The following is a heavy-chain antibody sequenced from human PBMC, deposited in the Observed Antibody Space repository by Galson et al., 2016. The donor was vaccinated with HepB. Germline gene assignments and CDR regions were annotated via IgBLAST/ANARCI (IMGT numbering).Heavy chain of an antibody. V-gene: IGHV4-31*03. D-gene: IGHD2-15*01. CDR3: ARGTNCSGGRCFWFDP. CDR2: IYYSGST. J-gene: IGHJ5*02. CDR1: GGSISSGGYY. Sequence: TLSLTCTVSGGSISSGGYYWTWIRQHPAKGLEWIGYIYYSGSTYYNSSLKTRVLISVDTSKNQFSLMLSSVTAADTAVYYCARGTNCSGGRCFWFDPWGQGTLVTVSS.